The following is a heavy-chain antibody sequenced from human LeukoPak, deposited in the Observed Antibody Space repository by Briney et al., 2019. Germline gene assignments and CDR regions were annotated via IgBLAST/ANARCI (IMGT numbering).Heavy chain of an antibody. CDR2: INPSGGST. V-gene: IGHV1-46*01. CDR1: GYTFTSYY. D-gene: IGHD2-2*02. J-gene: IGHJ5*02. CDR3: ARGGIRYCSSTSCYTGWFDP. Sequence: GASVKVSCKASGYTFTSYYMHWVRQAPGQGLEWMGIINPSGGSTSYAQKFQGRVTMTRDTSTSTVYMELSSLRSEDTAVYYCARGGIRYCSSTSCYTGWFDPWGQGTLVTVSS.